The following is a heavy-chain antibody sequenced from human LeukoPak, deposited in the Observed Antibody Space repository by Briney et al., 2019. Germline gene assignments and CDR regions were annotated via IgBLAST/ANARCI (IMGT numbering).Heavy chain of an antibody. Sequence: GGSLRLSCAASGFTFSSYAMSWVRQAPGKGLERVSAISGSGGSTYYADSVKGRFTISRDNAKNSLYLQMNSLRAEDTAVYYCARSPAMRDCWFGPWGQGTLVTVSS. CDR1: GFTFSSYA. J-gene: IGHJ5*02. D-gene: IGHD3/OR15-3a*01. CDR2: ISGSGGST. V-gene: IGHV3-23*01. CDR3: ARSPAMRDCWFGP.